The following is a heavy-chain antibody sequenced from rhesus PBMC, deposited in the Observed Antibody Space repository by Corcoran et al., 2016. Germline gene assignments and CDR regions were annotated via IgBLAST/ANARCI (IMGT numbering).Heavy chain of an antibody. Sequence: QVQLQESGPAVVKPSETLSLTCAVSGGSISSSNWWSWIRQSPGKGLEWIGGIYGRGGSTEYNPPLKSRVTIAKDTSKNQCSRKLSSVTAADTAVYYCARDLGDTVGTDNYGYFNLWGPGTPITISS. CDR2: IYGRGGST. CDR1: GGSISSSNW. CDR3: ARDLGDTVGTDNYGYFNL. J-gene: IGHJ2*01. D-gene: IGHD5-24*01. V-gene: IGHV4-93*01.